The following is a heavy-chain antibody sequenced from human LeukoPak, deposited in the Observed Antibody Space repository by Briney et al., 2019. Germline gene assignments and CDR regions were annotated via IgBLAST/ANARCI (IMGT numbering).Heavy chain of an antibody. Sequence: GASVKVSCKASGYTXTGYYMHWVRQAPGQGLEWMGWINPNSGGTNFAQKFQGRVTMTRETSISTAYMELSRLRSDDTAVYYCAREATDGWFDPWGQGTLVTVSS. J-gene: IGHJ5*02. CDR2: INPNSGGT. CDR1: GYTXTGYY. CDR3: AREATDGWFDP. D-gene: IGHD5-24*01. V-gene: IGHV1-2*02.